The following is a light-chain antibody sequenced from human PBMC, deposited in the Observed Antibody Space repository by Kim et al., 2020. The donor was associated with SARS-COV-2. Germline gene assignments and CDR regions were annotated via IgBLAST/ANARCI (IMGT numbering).Light chain of an antibody. CDR1: QSISSN. V-gene: IGKV3D-15*01. CDR2: SAS. Sequence: IVLTQSPATLSVFPGERAILSCRASQSISSNLAWYQQKRGQAPRLLIYSASTRATGIPDTFSGSGSGTDFTHTINILQSEDFAVYYCQHYNSWFLTFDQGTKLEI. CDR3: QHYNSWFLT. J-gene: IGKJ2*01.